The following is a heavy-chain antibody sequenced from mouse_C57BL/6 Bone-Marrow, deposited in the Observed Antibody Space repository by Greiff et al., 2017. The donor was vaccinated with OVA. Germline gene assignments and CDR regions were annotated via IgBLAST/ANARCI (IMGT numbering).Heavy chain of an antibody. Sequence: QVQLQQSGPELVKPGASVKISCKASGYAFSSSWMNWVKQRPGKGLEWIGRIYPGDGDTNYNGKFKGKATLTADKSSSTAYMQLSSLTSEDSAVYFCARHYYGYYAMDYWCQGTSVTVSS. CDR3: ARHYYGYYAMDY. V-gene: IGHV1-82*01. D-gene: IGHD1-1*01. CDR2: IYPGDGDT. J-gene: IGHJ4*01. CDR1: GYAFSSSW.